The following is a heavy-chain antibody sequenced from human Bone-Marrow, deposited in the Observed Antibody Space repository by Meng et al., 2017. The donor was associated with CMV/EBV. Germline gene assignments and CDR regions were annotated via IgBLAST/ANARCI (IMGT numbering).Heavy chain of an antibody. V-gene: IGHV1-69*05. CDR3: ARILTGDHGGFAY. D-gene: IGHD7-27*01. Sequence: SVKVSCKGSGGTFSSYAISWVRQAPGQGLEWMGGIIPIFGTANYAQKFQGRVTITTDESTSTAYMELSSLRSEDTAVYYCARILTGDHGGFAYWGHGTLVTVSS. CDR2: IIPIFGTA. CDR1: GGTFSSYA. J-gene: IGHJ4*01.